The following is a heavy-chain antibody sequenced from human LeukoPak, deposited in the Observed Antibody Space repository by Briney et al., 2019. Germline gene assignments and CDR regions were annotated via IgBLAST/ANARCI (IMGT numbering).Heavy chain of an antibody. Sequence: GRSLRLSCAASGFTFSSYGMHWVRQAPGKGLEWVPVISYDGSNKYYADSVKGRFTISRDNPKNTLYLQMNSLRAEDTAVYYCAKHRGYSYGSLGMDVWGQGTTVTVSS. CDR3: AKHRGYSYGSLGMDV. CDR2: ISYDGSNK. D-gene: IGHD5-18*01. J-gene: IGHJ6*02. CDR1: GFTFSSYG. V-gene: IGHV3-30*18.